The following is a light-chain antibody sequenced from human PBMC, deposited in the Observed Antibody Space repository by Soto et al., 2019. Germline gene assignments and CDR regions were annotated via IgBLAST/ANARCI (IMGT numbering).Light chain of an antibody. CDR2: GAS. J-gene: IGKJ1*01. CDR1: QSVSSRS. CDR3: QQYDSSPRT. Sequence: EIVMTQSPGTLSLSPGERATLSCRASQSVSSRSLAWYQQKPGQAPRLLISGASSRAADIPDRFSGSGSGTDFTLTINRLEPEDFAVYYCQQYDSSPRTFGQGTKVYIK. V-gene: IGKV3-20*01.